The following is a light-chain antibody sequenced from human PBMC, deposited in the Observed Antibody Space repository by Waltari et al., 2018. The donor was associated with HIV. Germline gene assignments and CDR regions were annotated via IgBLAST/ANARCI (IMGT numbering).Light chain of an antibody. V-gene: IGLV1-47*01. J-gene: IGLJ1*01. CDR3: ATWDDILSGYL. CDR1: NSNIGSTF. Sequence: QSVPTQPPSASGTPGPRVAISCSGSNSNIGSTFRYLYQQLPGTAPKLLIYKDNQRPSGVPERFSASKSGSSSSLAISGLRSEDEAEYYCATWDDILSGYLFGTGTKVTVL. CDR2: KDN.